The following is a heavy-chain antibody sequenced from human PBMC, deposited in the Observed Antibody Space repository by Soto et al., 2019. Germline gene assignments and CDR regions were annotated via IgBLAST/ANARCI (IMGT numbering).Heavy chain of an antibody. CDR2: IGTGGDT. J-gene: IGHJ6*02. Sequence: AGGSLRLSCAASGFAFSSYVLHWVRRAPGKGPEWVSAIGTGGDTYYADSVMGRFTISRDNAKKSLYLQMNSLIAEDMAVYYCARTMGLSSSSWTTYGMDVWGQGTTVTVSS. CDR3: ARTMGLSSSSWTTYGMDV. D-gene: IGHD6-13*01. CDR1: GFAFSSYV. V-gene: IGHV3-13*01.